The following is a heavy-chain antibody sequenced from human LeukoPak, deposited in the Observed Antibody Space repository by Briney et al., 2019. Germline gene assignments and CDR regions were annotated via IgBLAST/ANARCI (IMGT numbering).Heavy chain of an antibody. CDR3: ARDRGYGSGSYYIDY. Sequence: GGSLRLSCAASGFTFSSYGMHWVRQAPGKGLEWVAVIWYDEGNKYYADSVKGRFTISRDNSKNTPYLQMNSLRAEDTAVYYCARDRGYGSGSYYIDYWGQGTLVTVSS. J-gene: IGHJ4*02. CDR1: GFTFSSYG. V-gene: IGHV3-33*01. D-gene: IGHD3-10*01. CDR2: IWYDEGNK.